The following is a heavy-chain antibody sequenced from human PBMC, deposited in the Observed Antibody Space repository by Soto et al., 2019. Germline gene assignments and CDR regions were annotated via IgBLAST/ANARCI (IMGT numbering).Heavy chain of an antibody. J-gene: IGHJ4*02. D-gene: IGHD2-21*01. CDR2: ISYDESNK. V-gene: IGHV3-30*18. CDR3: AKDRLLLLLFYFDY. CDR1: GFSFSSHG. Sequence: QVQLVESGGGVVQPGRSLRLSCAASGFSFSSHGMHWVRQAPGKGLGWVAAISYDESNKYYVDSVKGRFTISRDISKNTLYLQMNSLRAEDTAVYYCAKDRLLLLLFYFDYWGQGTLVTVSS.